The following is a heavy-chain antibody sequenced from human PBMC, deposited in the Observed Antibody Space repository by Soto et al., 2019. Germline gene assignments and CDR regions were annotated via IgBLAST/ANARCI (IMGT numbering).Heavy chain of an antibody. V-gene: IGHV1-3*01. J-gene: IGHJ4*02. D-gene: IGHD2-2*01. CDR3: VRAPIVVVPAAIGLDY. CDR2: INAGNGNT. Sequence: ASVKVSCKASGYTFTSYAMHWVRQAPGQRLEWMGWINAGNGNTKYSQKFQGRVTITRDTSASTAYMELSSLRSEDTAVYYCVRAPIVVVPAAIGLDYWGQGTLVTVSS. CDR1: GYTFTSYA.